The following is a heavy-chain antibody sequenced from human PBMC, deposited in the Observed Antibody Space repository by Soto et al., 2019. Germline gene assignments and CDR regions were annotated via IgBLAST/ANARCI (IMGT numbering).Heavy chain of an antibody. CDR1: GYTFTSYA. V-gene: IGHV7-4-1*02. CDR2: INTNTGNP. J-gene: IGHJ6*03. D-gene: IGHD5-18*01. CDR3: ARDKSGYSYGYYYYYYMDV. Sequence: ASVKVSCKASGYTFTSYAMNWVRQAPGQGLEWMGWINTNTGNPTYAQGFTGRFVFSLDTSVSTAYLQISSLKAEDTAVYYCARDKSGYSYGYYYYYYMDVWGKGTTVTVSS.